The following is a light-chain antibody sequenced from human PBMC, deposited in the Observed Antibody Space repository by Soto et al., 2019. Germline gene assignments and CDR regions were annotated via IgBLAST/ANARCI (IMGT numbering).Light chain of an antibody. CDR2: DVS. Sequence: QSALTQPASVSGSPGQSITISCTGTSSDVGGYNYVSWYQQHPGKAPKLIIYDVSNWPSGVSNRFSGSKSGNTASLTISGLQAEDEADYYCSSYTSRSTVVFGGGTKLTVL. CDR1: SSDVGGYNY. J-gene: IGLJ2*01. V-gene: IGLV2-14*03. CDR3: SSYTSRSTVV.